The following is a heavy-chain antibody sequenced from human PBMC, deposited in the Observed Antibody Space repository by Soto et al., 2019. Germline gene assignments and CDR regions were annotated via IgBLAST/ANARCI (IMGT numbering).Heavy chain of an antibody. CDR3: TRDLSILATITLDY. J-gene: IGHJ4*02. CDR2: ISSTSSPI. V-gene: IGHV3-48*02. CDR1: GFTFNTYG. D-gene: IGHD5-12*01. Sequence: EVRLVESGGGLVQPGRSLRLSCAASGFTFNTYGMNWVRQAPGKGLEWVSYISSTSSPIFYADSVKGRFTISRDNAKNLLYIEMIRLRDADTAVYSCTRDLSILATITLDYWGQGTLVTVSS.